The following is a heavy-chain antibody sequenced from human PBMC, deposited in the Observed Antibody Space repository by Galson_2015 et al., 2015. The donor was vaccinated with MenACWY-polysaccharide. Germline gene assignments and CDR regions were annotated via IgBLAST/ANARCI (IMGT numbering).Heavy chain of an antibody. Sequence: PALVTPSQARALTCTFSGFSLRTSAVGVAWVRQPPGKALEWLAIIYWDNAKRYSPSLRSRLTITKDTSKNQVVLIMSNMDPVDTATYYCAHIMITFGGVANLYAFEVWGQGTTVTVSP. CDR2: IYWDNAK. CDR1: GFSLRTSAVG. CDR3: AHIMITFGGVANLYAFEV. J-gene: IGHJ3*01. D-gene: IGHD3-16*01. V-gene: IGHV2-5*02.